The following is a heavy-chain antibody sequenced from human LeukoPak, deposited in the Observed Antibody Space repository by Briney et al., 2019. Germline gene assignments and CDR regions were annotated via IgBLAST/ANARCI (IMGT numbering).Heavy chain of an antibody. V-gene: IGHV3-30*02. CDR1: GFTFSSYG. CDR2: IRYDGSNK. CDR3: AKGGYSGIYYGGFDY. J-gene: IGHJ4*02. Sequence: GGSLRLSCAASGFTFSSYGMHWVRQAPGKGLEWVAFIRYDGSNKYYADSVKGRFTISRDNSKNTLYLQMNSLRAEDTAVYYCAKGGYSGIYYGGFDYWGQGTLVTVSS. D-gene: IGHD1-26*01.